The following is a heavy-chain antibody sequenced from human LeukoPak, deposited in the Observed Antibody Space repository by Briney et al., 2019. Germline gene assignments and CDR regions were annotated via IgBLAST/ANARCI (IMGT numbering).Heavy chain of an antibody. CDR3: ARDLGDHKGGAFDI. D-gene: IGHD3-16*01. CDR2: TYYRSKWYN. V-gene: IGHV6-1*01. CDR1: GDSFSSNSAA. J-gene: IGHJ3*02. Sequence: PSQTLSLTCAISGDSFSSNSAAWNWIRQSPSRGLEWLGRTYYRSKWYNDYAVSVKSRITINPDTSKNQFFLQLNSVTPEDTAVYYCARDLGDHKGGAFDIWGQGTMVTVSS.